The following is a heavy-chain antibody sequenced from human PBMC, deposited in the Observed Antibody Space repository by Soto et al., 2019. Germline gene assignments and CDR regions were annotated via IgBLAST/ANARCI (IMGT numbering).Heavy chain of an antibody. CDR1: GFNFSNYW. CDR3: ARDGGRGGDLDY. Sequence: EVQLVESGGGLVQPGGSLRLSCAASGFNFSNYWMDWVRQAPGKGLVWVSRIKRDGSSISYADSVKGRVTISRDNAKNTLYLQMNSLRAEDTAVYYGARDGGRGGDLDYCGQGTLVTVSS. J-gene: IGHJ4*02. CDR2: IKRDGSSI. V-gene: IGHV3-74*01. D-gene: IGHD2-21*02.